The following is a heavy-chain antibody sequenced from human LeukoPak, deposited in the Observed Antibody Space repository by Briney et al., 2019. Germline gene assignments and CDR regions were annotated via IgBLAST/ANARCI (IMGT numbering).Heavy chain of an antibody. CDR3: AARRDTIFGPRRFN. D-gene: IGHD3-3*01. Sequence: GGSLRLSCAASGFTFSSYSMNWVRQAPGKGLEWVSSISSSSSYIYYADSVKGRFTISRDNAKNSLYLQMNSLRAEDTAVYYCAARRDTIFGPRRFNWGQGTLVTVSS. J-gene: IGHJ4*02. CDR1: GFTFSSYS. V-gene: IGHV3-21*01. CDR2: ISSSSSYI.